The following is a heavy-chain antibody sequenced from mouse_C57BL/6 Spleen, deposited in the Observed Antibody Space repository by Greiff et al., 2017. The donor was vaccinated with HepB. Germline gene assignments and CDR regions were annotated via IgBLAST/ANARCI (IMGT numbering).Heavy chain of an antibody. D-gene: IGHD2-2*01. V-gene: IGHV5-9-1*02. CDR2: ISSGGDYI. J-gene: IGHJ2*01. Sequence: EVQGVESGEGLVKPGGSLKLSCAASGFTFSSYAMSWVRQTPEKRLEWVAYISSGGDYIYYADTVKGRFTISRDNARNTLSLQMSSLKSEDTAMYYCTREYGYDDLYYFDYWGQGTTLTVSS. CDR1: GFTFSSYA. CDR3: TREYGYDDLYYFDY.